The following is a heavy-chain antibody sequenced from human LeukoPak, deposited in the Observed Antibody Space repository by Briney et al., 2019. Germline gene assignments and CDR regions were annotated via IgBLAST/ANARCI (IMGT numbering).Heavy chain of an antibody. V-gene: IGHV4-59*12. CDR1: GGSISSYY. D-gene: IGHD5-18*01. CDR3: ARGNGVTDY. J-gene: IGHJ4*02. Sequence: SETLSLTCTVSGGSISSYYWSWIRQPPGKGLEWIGYIYYSGSTNYNPSLKSRVTISVDTSKNQFSLKLSSVTAADTAVYYCARGNGVTDYWGQGTLVTVSS. CDR2: IYYSGST.